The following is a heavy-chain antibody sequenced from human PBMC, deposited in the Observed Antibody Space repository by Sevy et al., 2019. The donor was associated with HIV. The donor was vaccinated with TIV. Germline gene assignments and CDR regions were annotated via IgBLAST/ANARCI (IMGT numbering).Heavy chain of an antibody. CDR3: ARVYCSSTSCYAYYYGMDV. J-gene: IGHJ6*02. CDR2: ISSSGSTI. V-gene: IGHV3-11*01. Sequence: GGSLRLSCAASGFTFSDYYMSWIRQAPGKGLEWVSYISSSGSTIYYADSVKGRFTISRDNAKNSLYLQMNSLRAEDTAVYYCARVYCSSTSCYAYYYGMDVWGQGTTVTVSS. D-gene: IGHD2-2*01. CDR1: GFTFSDYY.